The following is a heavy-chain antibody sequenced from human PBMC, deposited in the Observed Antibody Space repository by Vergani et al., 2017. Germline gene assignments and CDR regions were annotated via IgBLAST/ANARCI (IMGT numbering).Heavy chain of an antibody. CDR2: IYYSGSN. D-gene: IGHD5-12*01. Sequence: QVQLQESGPGLVKPSETLSLTCTVSGGSISSYYWSWIRQPPGKGLEWIGFIYYSGSNHDNPSLKSRVTISVDTAKNQFSLKQSSVTAADTAVYYCASHIAGVLRLAMTAFDYWGQGTLVTVSS. V-gene: IGHV4-59*01. J-gene: IGHJ4*02. CDR3: ASHIAGVLRLAMTAFDY. CDR1: GGSISSYY.